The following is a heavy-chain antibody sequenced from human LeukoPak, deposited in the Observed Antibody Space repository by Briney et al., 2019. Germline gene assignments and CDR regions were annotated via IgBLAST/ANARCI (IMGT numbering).Heavy chain of an antibody. Sequence: GGSLRLSCAASGFTFRSHAMYWVRQAPGKGLEWVAVISHDGSNKYYADSVKGRFTISRDNSKNTLYLQINALRVEDTAVYYRARAPEQWRVIDYWGQGTLVTVTS. CDR3: ARAPEQWRVIDY. J-gene: IGHJ4*02. D-gene: IGHD6-19*01. V-gene: IGHV3-30*04. CDR1: GFTFRSHA. CDR2: ISHDGSNK.